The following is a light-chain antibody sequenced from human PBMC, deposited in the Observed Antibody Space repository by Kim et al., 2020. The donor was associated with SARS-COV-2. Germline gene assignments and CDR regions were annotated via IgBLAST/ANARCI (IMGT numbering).Light chain of an antibody. V-gene: IGLV2-23*02. Sequence: GQQSTISCRGTRNYVGGYHLGSWYQQHPGNVLKLIIYEVDKRHSGVSNHFSGSKSGNPASLRISGLQAEDEGDYYCCSYAGNSVVVFGGGTQLTVL. J-gene: IGLJ2*01. CDR3: CSYAGNSVVV. CDR1: RNYVGGYHL. CDR2: EVD.